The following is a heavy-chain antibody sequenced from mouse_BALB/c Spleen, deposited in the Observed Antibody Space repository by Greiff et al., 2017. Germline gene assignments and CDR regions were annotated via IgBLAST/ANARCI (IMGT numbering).Heavy chain of an antibody. D-gene: IGHD1-1*02. Sequence: EVQRVESGGGLVKPGGSLKLSCAASGFTFSSYAMSWVRQTPEKRLEWVASISSGGSTYYPGSVKGRFTISRDNARNILYLQMSSLRSEDTAMYYCARFGGNPSFDYWGQGTTLTVSS. J-gene: IGHJ2*01. CDR1: GFTFSSYA. CDR3: ARFGGNPSFDY. V-gene: IGHV5-6-5*01. CDR2: ISSGGST.